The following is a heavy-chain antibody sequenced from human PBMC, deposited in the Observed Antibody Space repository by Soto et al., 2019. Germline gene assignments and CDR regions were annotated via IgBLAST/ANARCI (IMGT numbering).Heavy chain of an antibody. CDR2: IYWNDDK. V-gene: IGHV2-5*01. Sequence: SGPTLVNPTQTLTLTCTFSGFSLSTSGVGVGWIRQPPGKALEWLALIYWNDDKRYSPSLKSRLTITKDTSKNQVVLTMTNMDPVDTATYYCAHRRYYYDSSGYYDAFDIWGQGTIVTVSS. CDR3: AHRRYYYDSSGYYDAFDI. J-gene: IGHJ3*02. D-gene: IGHD3-22*01. CDR1: GFSLSTSGVG.